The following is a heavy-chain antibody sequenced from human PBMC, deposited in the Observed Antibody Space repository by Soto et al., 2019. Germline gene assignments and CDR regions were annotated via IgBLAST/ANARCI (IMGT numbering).Heavy chain of an antibody. D-gene: IGHD6-19*01. CDR2: ISYDGSNK. Sequence: HPGGSLRLSXAASGFTFSSYAMHWVRQAPGKGLEWVAVISYDGSNKYYADSVKGRFTIPRDNSKNTLYLQMNSLRAEDTAVYYCAREWLDGWSYYYYGMDVWGQGTTVTVSS. CDR1: GFTFSSYA. CDR3: AREWLDGWSYYYYGMDV. J-gene: IGHJ6*02. V-gene: IGHV3-30-3*01.